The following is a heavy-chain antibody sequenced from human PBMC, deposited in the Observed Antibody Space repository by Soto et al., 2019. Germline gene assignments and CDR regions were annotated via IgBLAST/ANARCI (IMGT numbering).Heavy chain of an antibody. D-gene: IGHD3-22*01. CDR3: ARGASSMYYYDSSALSSYYFDY. J-gene: IGHJ4*02. CDR1: GYTFYTYS. CDR2: ISTYNGNT. Sequence: ASVKVSCKASGYTFYTYSIAWVRQAPGQGLEWLGWISTYNGNTNYAQKLQGRVTMTTDTSTTTAYMELRSLTSDDTAVYYCARGASSMYYYDSSALSSYYFDYWGQGTLVTVSS. V-gene: IGHV1-18*01.